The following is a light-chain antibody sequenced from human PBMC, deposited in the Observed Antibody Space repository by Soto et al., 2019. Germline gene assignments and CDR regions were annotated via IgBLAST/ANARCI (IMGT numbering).Light chain of an antibody. Sequence: EIVLTQSPGTLSLSPGERATLSCRASQSISSRYLAWYQQKPGQAPRLLMYGVSSRATGTPDRFSGSGSGTDFTLTISRLEPEDFAVYHCQQYDSSPTFGQGTKVEVQ. CDR3: QQYDSSPT. CDR1: QSISSRY. CDR2: GVS. V-gene: IGKV3-20*01. J-gene: IGKJ1*01.